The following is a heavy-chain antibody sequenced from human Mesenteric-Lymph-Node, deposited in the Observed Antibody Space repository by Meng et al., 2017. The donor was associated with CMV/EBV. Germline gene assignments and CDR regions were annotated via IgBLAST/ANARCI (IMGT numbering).Heavy chain of an antibody. V-gene: IGHV1-69*04. J-gene: IGHJ4*02. D-gene: IGHD1-14*01. CDR1: GGTFRSYA. CDR2: IIPILGIA. Sequence: KAYGGTFRSYAISWLRQAPGQGLEWMGRIIPILGIANYAQKFQGRVTITADKSTSTAYMELSSLRSEDTAVYYCARARVVVDSFNLDYWGQGTLVTVSS. CDR3: ARARVVVDSFNLDY.